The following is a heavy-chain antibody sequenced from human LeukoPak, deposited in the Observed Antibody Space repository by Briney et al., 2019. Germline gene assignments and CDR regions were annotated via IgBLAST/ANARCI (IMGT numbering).Heavy chain of an antibody. CDR1: GGSISGDY. CDR3: ARGRPGGGSLDY. Sequence: SSETLSLTCTVSGGSISGDYWSWIRQSPGKGPEWIAYIHSSGSTSYNPSLKSRVTISVDTSKNEFSLKLTSVNAADTAVYYCARGRPGGGSLDYWGQGILVTVSS. D-gene: IGHD2-15*01. CDR2: IHSSGST. V-gene: IGHV4-59*01. J-gene: IGHJ4*02.